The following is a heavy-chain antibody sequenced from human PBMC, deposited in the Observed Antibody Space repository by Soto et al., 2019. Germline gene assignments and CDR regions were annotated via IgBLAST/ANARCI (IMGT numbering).Heavy chain of an antibody. J-gene: IGHJ6*02. V-gene: IGHV1-18*01. CDR3: AREMWYMGATTQNYYYGMDV. Sequence: GASVKVSCKASGYTFTSYGISWVRQAPGQGLEWMGWISAYNGNTNYAQKLQGRVTMTTDTSTSTAYMELRSLRSDDTAVYYCAREMWYMGATTQNYYYGMDVWGQGTTVTVSS. CDR1: GYTFTSYG. CDR2: ISAYNGNT. D-gene: IGHD1-26*01.